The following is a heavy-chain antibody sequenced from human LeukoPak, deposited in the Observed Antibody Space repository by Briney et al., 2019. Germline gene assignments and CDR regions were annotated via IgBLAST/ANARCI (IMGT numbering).Heavy chain of an antibody. Sequence: ASVKVSCKASGYTFTGYYMHWVRQAPGQGLEWMGWINPNSGGTNYAQKFQGRVTMSRNTSISTAYMELSRLKSDDTAVYFCARGRYDFWSGYHYNWFDSWGQGTLVTVSS. CDR2: INPNSGGT. D-gene: IGHD3-3*01. J-gene: IGHJ5*01. CDR3: ARGRYDFWSGYHYNWFDS. V-gene: IGHV1-2*02. CDR1: GYTFTGYY.